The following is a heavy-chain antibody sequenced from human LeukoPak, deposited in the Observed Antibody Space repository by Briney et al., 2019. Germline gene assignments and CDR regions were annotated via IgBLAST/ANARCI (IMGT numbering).Heavy chain of an antibody. J-gene: IGHJ3*02. Sequence: GGSLRLSCAASGFTFSSYSMNWVRQAPGKGLEWVSSISSSSSYIYYADSVKGRFTISRDNAKNSLYLQMNSLRAEDTAVYYCAILQGLGATNDAFDIWGQGTMVTVSS. CDR3: AILQGLGATNDAFDI. CDR2: ISSSSSYI. D-gene: IGHD5-12*01. V-gene: IGHV3-21*01. CDR1: GFTFSSYS.